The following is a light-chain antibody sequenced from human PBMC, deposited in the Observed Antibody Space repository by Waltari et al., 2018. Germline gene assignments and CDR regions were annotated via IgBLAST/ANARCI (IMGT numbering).Light chain of an antibody. Sequence: EVLITPSPATLSVSPVEIVTLSCRASQNIHDNLAWYQQKPGQAPRLLIYGASTRATAIPARFRGSGSGTEFTLTISSLQSEDFAIYYCQQYNKWPPLTFGGGTKVEIK. CDR2: GAS. V-gene: IGKV3-15*01. CDR1: QNIHDN. CDR3: QQYNKWPPLT. J-gene: IGKJ4*01.